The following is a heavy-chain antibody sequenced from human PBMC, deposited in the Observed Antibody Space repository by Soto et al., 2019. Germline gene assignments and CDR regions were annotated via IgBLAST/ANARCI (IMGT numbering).Heavy chain of an antibody. Sequence: GGSLRLSCAASGFTFSGYAMHWVRQAPGKGLEWVAVISYDGSNKYYADSVKGRFTISRDNSKNTLYLQMKSLRAEDTAVYYCARDFTRAVFDYWGQGTLVTVSS. CDR2: ISYDGSNK. CDR3: ARDFTRAVFDY. V-gene: IGHV3-30-3*01. CDR1: GFTFSGYA. D-gene: IGHD3-3*01. J-gene: IGHJ4*02.